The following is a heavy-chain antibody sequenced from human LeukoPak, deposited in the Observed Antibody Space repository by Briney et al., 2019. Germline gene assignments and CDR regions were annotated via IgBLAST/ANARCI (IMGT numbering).Heavy chain of an antibody. CDR2: IKPDGSDK. J-gene: IGHJ4*02. D-gene: IGHD6-19*01. CDR1: GFTFNTDW. CDR3: SGRSGFSSVY. V-gene: IGHV3-7*01. Sequence: GGSLSLSCAASGFTFNTDWMNWVRQAPGEGVGWGANIKPDGSDKFYVDSVKGRFTISRDNAKNSVYLQMNSLRAEDTAVYYCSGRSGFSSVYWGQGTLVTVSS.